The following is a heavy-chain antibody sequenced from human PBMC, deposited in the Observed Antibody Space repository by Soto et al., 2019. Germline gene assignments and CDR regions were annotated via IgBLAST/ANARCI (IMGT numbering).Heavy chain of an antibody. J-gene: IGHJ5*02. V-gene: IGHV4-39*01. CDR3: ARHWWEPKGPPDWFDP. CDR2: IYYSEST. CDR1: GGSISSSSYY. D-gene: IGHD1-26*01. Sequence: SETLSLTCTVSGGSISSSSYYWGWIRQPPGKGLEWIGSIYYSESTYYNPSLKSRVTISVDTSKNQFSLKLSSVTAADTAVYYCARHWWEPKGPPDWFDPWGQGTLVTVSS.